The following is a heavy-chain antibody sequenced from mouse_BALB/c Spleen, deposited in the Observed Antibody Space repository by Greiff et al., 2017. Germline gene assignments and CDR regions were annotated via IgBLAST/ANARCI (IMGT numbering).Heavy chain of an antibody. V-gene: IGHV5-6-5*01. J-gene: IGHJ2*01. CDR3: ARGNYGSSPFDY. D-gene: IGHD1-1*01. CDR1: GFTFSSYA. CDR2: ISSGGST. Sequence: EVKLMESGGGLVKPGGSLKLSCAASGFTFSSYAMSWVRQTPEKRLEWVASISSGGSTYYPDSVKGRFTISRDNARNILYLQMSSLRSEDTAMYYCARGNYGSSPFDYWGQGTTLTVSS.